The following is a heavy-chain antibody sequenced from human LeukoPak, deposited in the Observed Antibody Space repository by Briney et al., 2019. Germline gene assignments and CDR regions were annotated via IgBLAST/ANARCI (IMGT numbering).Heavy chain of an antibody. V-gene: IGHV3-30*02. D-gene: IGHD6-19*01. J-gene: IGHJ4*02. CDR2: IRYDGSNK. CDR3: AKDGTGWPHKFIDY. Sequence: PGGSLRLSCAASGFTFSSYGMHWVRQAPGKGPEWVAFIRYDGSNKYYADSVKGRFTISRDNSKNTLYLQMNSLRAEDTAVYYCAKDGTGWPHKFIDYWGQGTLVTVSS. CDR1: GFTFSSYG.